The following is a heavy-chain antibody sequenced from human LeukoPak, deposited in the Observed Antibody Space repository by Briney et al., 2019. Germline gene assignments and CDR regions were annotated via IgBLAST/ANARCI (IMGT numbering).Heavy chain of an antibody. Sequence: KPSETLSLTCTVSGGSISSYYWSWIRQPPGKGLERIGYIYYSGSTNYNPSLKSRVTISVDTSKNQFSLKLSSVTAADTAVYYCARTTVEYSSSSHYFDYWGQGTLVTVSS. D-gene: IGHD6-6*01. CDR3: ARTTVEYSSSSHYFDY. V-gene: IGHV4-59*08. CDR2: IYYSGST. CDR1: GGSISSYY. J-gene: IGHJ4*02.